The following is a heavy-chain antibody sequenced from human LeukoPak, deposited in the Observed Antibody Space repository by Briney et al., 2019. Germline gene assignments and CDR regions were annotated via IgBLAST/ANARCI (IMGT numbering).Heavy chain of an antibody. D-gene: IGHD5-18*01. V-gene: IGHV1-18*01. CDR3: TRRAMGKGGLDY. J-gene: IGHJ4*02. CDR2: MSAYNGYT. Sequence: ASVKVSCKASGYTFTSYGIIWVRQAPGQGLEWMGWMSAYNGYTNSAQKLQGRVTMTTDTSTSTAYMELRSLRSDDTAVYYCTRRAMGKGGLDYWGQGTLVTVSS. CDR1: GYTFTSYG.